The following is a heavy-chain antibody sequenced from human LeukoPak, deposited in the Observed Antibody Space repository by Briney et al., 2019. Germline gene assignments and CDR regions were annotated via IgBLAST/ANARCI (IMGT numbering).Heavy chain of an antibody. J-gene: IGHJ3*02. CDR3: ARDTGRFPHVAFDI. CDR1: GGSISSSIYY. Sequence: PSETLSLTCTVSGGSISSSIYYWAWIRQPPGKGLEWVGNIYYSGSTYYNPSLKSRVTISVDTSKNQFSLKLSSVTAADTAVYYCARDTGRFPHVAFDIWGQGTMVTVSS. CDR2: IYYSGST. D-gene: IGHD1-26*01. V-gene: IGHV4-39*07.